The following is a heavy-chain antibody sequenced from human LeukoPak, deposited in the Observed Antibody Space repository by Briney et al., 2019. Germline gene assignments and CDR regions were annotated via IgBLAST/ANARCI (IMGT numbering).Heavy chain of an antibody. J-gene: IGHJ4*02. Sequence: GASVKVSCKASGYTFTGYYMHWVRQGPGQGLEWMGWIKPNSGGTNYAQKFQGRVTMTRDTSISTAYMELSRLRSDDTAVYYCARHYCSSTSCYYNYWGQGTLVTVSS. CDR3: ARHYCSSTSCYYNY. V-gene: IGHV1-2*02. D-gene: IGHD2-2*01. CDR1: GYTFTGYY. CDR2: IKPNSGGT.